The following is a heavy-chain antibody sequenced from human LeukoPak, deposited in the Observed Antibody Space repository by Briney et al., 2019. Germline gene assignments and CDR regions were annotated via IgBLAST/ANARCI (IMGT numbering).Heavy chain of an antibody. CDR1: GYTFTSYA. CDR3: ARDKAACSGGSCYFDY. J-gene: IGHJ4*02. D-gene: IGHD2-15*01. CDR2: INAGNGKT. V-gene: IGHV1-3*01. Sequence: ASVKVSCKASGYTFTSYAMHWVRQAPGQRLEWTGWINAGNGKTKYSQKFQGRVTITRDTSASTAYMELSSLRSEDTAVYYCARDKAACSGGSCYFDYWGQGTLVTVSS.